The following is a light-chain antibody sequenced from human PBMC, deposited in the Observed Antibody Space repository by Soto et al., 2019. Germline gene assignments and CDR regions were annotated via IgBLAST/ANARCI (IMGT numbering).Light chain of an antibody. CDR2: DVR. CDR3: CSYAGSYTDV. Sequence: QSALTQPRSVSGSPGQSVTISCTGTSSDVGGYNFVSWYQQHPGKVPKRIIYDVRNRPSGVPDRFSGSKSGNTASLTISGLQAEDEADYYCCSYAGSYTDVFGTGTKVTVL. CDR1: SSDVGGYNF. J-gene: IGLJ1*01. V-gene: IGLV2-11*01.